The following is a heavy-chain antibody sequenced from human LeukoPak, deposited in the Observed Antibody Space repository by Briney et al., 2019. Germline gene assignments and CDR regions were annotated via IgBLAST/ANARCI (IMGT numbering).Heavy chain of an antibody. CDR3: AKGVRGWTNIDY. J-gene: IGHJ4*02. CDR1: GFTFSDYY. D-gene: IGHD4-23*01. Sequence: PGGSLRLSCAASGFTFSDYYMSWIRQAPGKGLEWVANIKPDGSERYYVESVNGRFTISRDNAKNSLYLQMNSLRAEDTAVYYCAKGVRGWTNIDYWGQGTLVTVSS. CDR2: IKPDGSER. V-gene: IGHV3-7*03.